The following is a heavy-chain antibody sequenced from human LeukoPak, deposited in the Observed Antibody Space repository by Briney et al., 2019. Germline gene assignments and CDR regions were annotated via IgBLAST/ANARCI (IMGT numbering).Heavy chain of an antibody. Sequence: ASVKVSCKSSGYNFISYIMSWVRQAPGQGLEWMGWISAYNGNTNYAQKLQGRVTMTTDTSTSTAYMELRSLRSDDTAVYYCARSRYSSSDDYWGQGTLVTVSS. CDR2: ISAYNGNT. CDR3: ARSRYSSSDDY. D-gene: IGHD6-13*01. J-gene: IGHJ4*02. CDR1: GYNFISYI. V-gene: IGHV1-18*04.